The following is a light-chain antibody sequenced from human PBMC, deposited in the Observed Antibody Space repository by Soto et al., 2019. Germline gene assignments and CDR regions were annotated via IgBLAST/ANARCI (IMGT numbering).Light chain of an antibody. V-gene: IGLV2-14*03. CDR3: SSFTTSSHVV. CDR2: AVS. Sequence: QSALTQPASVSGSPGQSITISCTGTSSDIGADNSVSWYQQHPGKAPQLMIYAVSHRPSRVSSRFSGSKSGNTISLTISGIQAEDEADYYCSSFTTSSHVVFGGGTNVTVL. CDR1: SSDIGADNS. J-gene: IGLJ2*01.